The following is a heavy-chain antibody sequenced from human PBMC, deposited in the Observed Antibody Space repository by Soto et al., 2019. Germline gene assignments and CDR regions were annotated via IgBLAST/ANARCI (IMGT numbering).Heavy chain of an antibody. V-gene: IGHV3-30*18. D-gene: IGHD5-18*01. Sequence: QVQLVESGGGVVQPGRSLRLSCAASGFTFSSYGMSWVRQAPGKGLESVAVISFDGSKKYYADSVKGRFTISRDKSKKTLYLQMNSLRAEDTAVYYCAKDLSAPPIYGYQGGYFDYWGQGTLVTVSS. J-gene: IGHJ4*02. CDR2: ISFDGSKK. CDR3: AKDLSAPPIYGYQGGYFDY. CDR1: GFTFSSYG.